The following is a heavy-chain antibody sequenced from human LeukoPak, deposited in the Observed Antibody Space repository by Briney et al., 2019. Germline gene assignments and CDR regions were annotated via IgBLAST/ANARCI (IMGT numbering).Heavy chain of an antibody. D-gene: IGHD3-10*01. V-gene: IGHV4-39*01. CDR1: GGSISSSNYY. Sequence: PSETLSLTCTVSGGSISSSNYYRGWIRQPPGKRLEWMGGIYHTGNTHYNPSLKSRVTISVDTSKNQLSLRLSSATAADTALYYCILGGKLDYWGQGILVTVSS. J-gene: IGHJ4*02. CDR2: IYHTGNT. CDR3: ILGGKLDY.